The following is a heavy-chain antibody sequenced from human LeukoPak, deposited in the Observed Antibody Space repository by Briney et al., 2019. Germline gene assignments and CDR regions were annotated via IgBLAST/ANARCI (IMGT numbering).Heavy chain of an antibody. CDR1: GLSVSSNF. Sequence: PGGSLRLSCAATGLSVSSNFMSWVRQAPGKGLEWVSVIYGGGSTYYADSVKGRFTISRDTPKNTLYLQMNSLRVEDTAVYYCARGENWNGGLDYWGQGTLVTVSS. D-gene: IGHD1-1*01. CDR2: IYGGGST. V-gene: IGHV3-53*01. CDR3: ARGENWNGGLDY. J-gene: IGHJ4*02.